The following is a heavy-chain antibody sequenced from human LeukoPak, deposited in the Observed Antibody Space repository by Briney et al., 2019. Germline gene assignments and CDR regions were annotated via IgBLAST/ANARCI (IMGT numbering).Heavy chain of an antibody. Sequence: ASVKVSCKVSGYTLTELSMHWVRQAPGKGLEWMGGFDPEDGETIYAQKFQGRVTMTRNTSISTAYMELSSLRSEDTAVYYCARGPVRAFDIWGQGTMVTVSS. D-gene: IGHD6-19*01. CDR1: GYTLTELS. CDR3: ARGPVRAFDI. J-gene: IGHJ3*02. CDR2: FDPEDGET. V-gene: IGHV1-24*01.